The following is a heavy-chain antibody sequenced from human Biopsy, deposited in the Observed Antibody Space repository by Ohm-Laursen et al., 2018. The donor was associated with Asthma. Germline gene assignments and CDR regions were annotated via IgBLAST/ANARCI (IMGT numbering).Heavy chain of an antibody. V-gene: IGHV4-31*03. CDR2: INYSGST. CDR3: ARDLSGYCTSSACYGFDS. J-gene: IGHJ5*01. D-gene: IGHD2-8*01. CDR1: GGSLSSGPYY. Sequence: TLSLTCTVSGGSLSSGPYYWSWVRQHPGKGLAWIGYINYSGSTFYSPSLVSRVTVSVDTSKNQFSLKLSSVTAADTAVYYCARDLSGYCTSSACYGFDSWGQGTLVTVSS.